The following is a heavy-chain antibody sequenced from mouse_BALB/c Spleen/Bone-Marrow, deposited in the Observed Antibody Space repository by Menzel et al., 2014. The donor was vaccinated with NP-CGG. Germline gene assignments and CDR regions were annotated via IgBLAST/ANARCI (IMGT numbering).Heavy chain of an antibody. V-gene: IGHV1-82*01. J-gene: IGHJ1*01. CDR3: ARRRTFITSVVDYFDV. Sequence: QVQLKQSGPELVKPGASVKISCRASGYVFSSSWMNWVKQRPGQGLEWIGRIYPGDGNTNYNGKFMGKATLTADTSSSTAYMQISSLTSVDSAVYFCARRRTFITSVVDYFDVWGAGTTVTVSS. CDR1: GYVFSSSW. D-gene: IGHD1-1*02. CDR2: IYPGDGNT.